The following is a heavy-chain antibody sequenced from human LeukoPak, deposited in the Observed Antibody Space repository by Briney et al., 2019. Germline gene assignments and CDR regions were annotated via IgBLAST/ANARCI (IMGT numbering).Heavy chain of an antibody. Sequence: ASVKVSCKASGYTFTSYGISWVRQAPGQGLEWMGWISAYNGNTNYAQKLQGRVTMTTDTSTSTAYMELRSLRSDDTAVYYCARSVGDRIRITGTTYNWFDPWGQGTLVTVSS. D-gene: IGHD1-20*01. CDR2: ISAYNGNT. V-gene: IGHV1-18*01. CDR3: ARSVGDRIRITGTTYNWFDP. CDR1: GYTFTSYG. J-gene: IGHJ5*02.